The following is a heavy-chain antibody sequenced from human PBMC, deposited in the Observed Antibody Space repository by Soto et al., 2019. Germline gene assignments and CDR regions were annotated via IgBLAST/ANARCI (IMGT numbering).Heavy chain of an antibody. D-gene: IGHD3-3*01. Sequence: EVQLVESGGGLVKPGGSLRLSCAASGFTFSSYSMNWVRQAPGKGLEWVSSISSSSSYIYYEDSVKGRFTISRDNAKNSQYLQMNSLRAEDTAVYYCARDPYYEFWVWGKGTPVTVSS. V-gene: IGHV3-21*01. CDR2: ISSSSSYI. CDR1: GFTFSSYS. CDR3: ARDPYYEFWV. J-gene: IGHJ6*04.